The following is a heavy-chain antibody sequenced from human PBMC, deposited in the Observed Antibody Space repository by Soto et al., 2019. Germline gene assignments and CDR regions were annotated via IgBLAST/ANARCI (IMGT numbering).Heavy chain of an antibody. D-gene: IGHD3-3*01. Sequence: PSETLSLTCAVYGGSFSGYYWSWIRQPPGMGLEWIGEINHSGSTNYNPSLKSRVTISVDTSKNQFSLKLSSVTAADTAVYYCARDLHSYDFWSGYYTVGGWFDPWGQGTLVTVSS. J-gene: IGHJ5*02. CDR3: ARDLHSYDFWSGYYTVGGWFDP. CDR2: INHSGST. CDR1: GGSFSGYY. V-gene: IGHV4-34*01.